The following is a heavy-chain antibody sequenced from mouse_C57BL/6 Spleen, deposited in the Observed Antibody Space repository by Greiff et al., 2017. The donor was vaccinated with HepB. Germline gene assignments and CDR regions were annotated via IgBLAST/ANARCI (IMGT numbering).Heavy chain of an antibody. CDR1: GYTFTDYY. CDR3: ARGGTTVVSYFDY. Sequence: QVQLQQSGPELVKPGASVKISCKASGYTFTDYYINWVKQRPGQGLEWIGWIFPGSGSTYYNEKFKGKATLTVDKSSSTAYLLHSSLTSEDSAVFFCARGGTTVVSYFDYWGQGTTLTVSS. V-gene: IGHV1-75*01. J-gene: IGHJ2*01. D-gene: IGHD1-1*01. CDR2: IFPGSGST.